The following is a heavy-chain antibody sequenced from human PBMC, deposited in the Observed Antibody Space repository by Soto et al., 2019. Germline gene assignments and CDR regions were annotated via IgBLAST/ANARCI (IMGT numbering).Heavy chain of an antibody. J-gene: IGHJ4*02. Sequence: QVQLQESGPGLVKPLQTLSLTCTVSGGSISSGDYYWSWIRQPPGKGLEWIGYIYYTGSTYYNPSLKSRLTISVDTSKNKFSLKLTSVTAADTAVYFCARYQKGPFDYWGQGTLVTVSS. CDR2: IYYTGST. V-gene: IGHV4-30-4*01. CDR3: ARYQKGPFDY. D-gene: IGHD2-2*01. CDR1: GGSISSGDYY.